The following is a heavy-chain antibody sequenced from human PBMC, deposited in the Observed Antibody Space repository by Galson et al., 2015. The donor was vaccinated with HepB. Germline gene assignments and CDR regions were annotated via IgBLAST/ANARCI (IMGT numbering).Heavy chain of an antibody. CDR3: ARVVGQWLIHDAFDL. D-gene: IGHD6-19*01. Sequence: ETLSLTCTVSGGSMNDYYWTWIRQPPGKGLEWIGHVYYTGSTQYNPSLKSRVTMSVDTSKNQFSLKLTSLIVADTAVYFCARVVGQWLIHDAFDLWGQGTLVTVSS. CDR2: VYYTGST. J-gene: IGHJ3*01. V-gene: IGHV4-59*01. CDR1: GGSMNDYY.